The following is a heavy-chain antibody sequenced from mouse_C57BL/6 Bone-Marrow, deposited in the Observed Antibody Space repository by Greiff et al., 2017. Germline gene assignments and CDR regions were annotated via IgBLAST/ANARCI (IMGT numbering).Heavy chain of an antibody. J-gene: IGHJ2*01. CDR1: GYTFTSYW. V-gene: IGHV1-55*01. CDR2: IYPGSGST. CDR3: HYYGSSYDY. Sequence: QLKQPGAELVKPGASVKMSCKASGYTFTSYWITWVKQRPGQGLEWIGDIYPGSGSTNYNEKFKSKATLTVDTSSSTAYMQLSSLTSEDSAVYYCHYYGSSYDYWGQGTTLTVSS. D-gene: IGHD1-1*01.